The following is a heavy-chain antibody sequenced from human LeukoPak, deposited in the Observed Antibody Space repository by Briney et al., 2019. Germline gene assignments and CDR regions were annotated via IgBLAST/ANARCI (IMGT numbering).Heavy chain of an antibody. Sequence: GESLKISCKASGYSFSTYWVGWVRQMPGKGLELMAIIHPGDAGTIYSPSFQGQVTLSADRSTTTAHLQWSSLQASDTAMYYCVRHNNYALDVWGQGTTVTVSS. CDR2: IHPGDAGT. J-gene: IGHJ6*02. CDR1: GYSFSTYW. CDR3: VRHNNYALDV. V-gene: IGHV5-51*01.